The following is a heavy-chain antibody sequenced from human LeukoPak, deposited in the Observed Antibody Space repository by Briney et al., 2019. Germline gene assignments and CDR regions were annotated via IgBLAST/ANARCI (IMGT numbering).Heavy chain of an antibody. CDR2: IYTGGGT. CDR1: GFSVRTTY. Sequence: GSLRLSCVASGFSVRTTYMSWVRQAPGKGLEWVSVIYTGGGTDHADSVKGRFTTSRDNSKNTLSLQMNNLRAEDTAMYYCTRSGYRHPYHFDSWGQGTLVTVSS. CDR3: TRSGYRHPYHFDS. J-gene: IGHJ4*02. V-gene: IGHV3-53*01. D-gene: IGHD3-22*01.